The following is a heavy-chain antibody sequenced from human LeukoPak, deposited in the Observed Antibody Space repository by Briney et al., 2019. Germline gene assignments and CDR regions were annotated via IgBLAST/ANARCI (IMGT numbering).Heavy chain of an antibody. CDR1: GGSFSGYY. J-gene: IGHJ5*02. V-gene: IGHV4-34*01. CDR2: INHSGST. Sequence: SETLSLTCAVYGGSFSGYYWSWIRQPPGKGLEWIGEINHSGSTNYNPSLKSRVTISVDTSKNQFSLKLSSVTAADTAVYYCARGPYNWNYGRGGFDPWGQGTLVTVSS. D-gene: IGHD1-7*01. CDR3: ARGPYNWNYGRGGFDP.